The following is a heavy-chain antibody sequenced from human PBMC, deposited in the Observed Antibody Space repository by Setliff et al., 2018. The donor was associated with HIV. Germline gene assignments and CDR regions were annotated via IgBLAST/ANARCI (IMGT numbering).Heavy chain of an antibody. CDR3: ARDDSNGNTDAFDI. Sequence: GGSLRLSCAAFGFTFSNYGMHWVRQAPGKGLEWVAFINYDESYEYYADSVKGRVTISRDNPKNSLYLQMTSLRAKDTAVYYCARDDSNGNTDAFDIWGQGTTVTVSS. D-gene: IGHD5-18*01. J-gene: IGHJ3*02. CDR2: INYDESYE. CDR1: GFTFSNYG. V-gene: IGHV3-33*01.